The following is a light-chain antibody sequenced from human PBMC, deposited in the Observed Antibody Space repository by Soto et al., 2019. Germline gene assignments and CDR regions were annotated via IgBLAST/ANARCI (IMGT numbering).Light chain of an antibody. Sequence: QSALTQPASVSGSPGQSITISCTGTSSDVGGYKFVSWYQQSPGKAPKVMIYEVSHRPSGVSDRFSGSKSGNTASLTISGLQAEDEADYYCSSYSDTSSYVVFGRGTKLTVL. CDR2: EVS. CDR1: SSDVGGYKF. CDR3: SSYSDTSSYVV. V-gene: IGLV2-14*01. J-gene: IGLJ2*01.